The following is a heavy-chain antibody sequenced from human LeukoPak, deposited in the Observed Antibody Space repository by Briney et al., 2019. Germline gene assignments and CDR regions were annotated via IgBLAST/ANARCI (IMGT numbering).Heavy chain of an antibody. CDR1: GDSVSSNSS. Sequence: SQTLSLTCAISGDSVSSNSSWNWIRQSPSRGLEWLGRKYYRSKWYNDYVVSVKSRININPDTSKNQFSLQLNSVTPEDTAVYYCARGGQGDGYSADEAFDIWGQGTMVTVS. J-gene: IGHJ3*02. CDR3: ARGGQGDGYSADEAFDI. V-gene: IGHV6-1*01. D-gene: IGHD5-18*01. CDR2: KYYRSKWYN.